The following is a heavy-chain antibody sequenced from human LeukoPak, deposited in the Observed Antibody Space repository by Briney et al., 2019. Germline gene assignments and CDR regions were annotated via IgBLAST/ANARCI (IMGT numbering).Heavy chain of an antibody. D-gene: IGHD3-10*01. Sequence: GGSLRLSCAASGFTFSDYYMSWIRQAPGKGLEWVSYISSSGSTIYYADSVKGRFTISRDNAKNSLYLQMNSLRAEVTAVYYCARVRGSGRRYYFDYWGQGTLVTVSS. J-gene: IGHJ4*02. CDR3: ARVRGSGRRYYFDY. CDR2: ISSSGSTI. V-gene: IGHV3-11*04. CDR1: GFTFSDYY.